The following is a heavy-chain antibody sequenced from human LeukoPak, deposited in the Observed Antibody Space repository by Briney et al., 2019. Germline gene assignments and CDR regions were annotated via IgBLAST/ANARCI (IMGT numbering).Heavy chain of an antibody. CDR3: ARAGTTYAHNWFDP. V-gene: IGHV4-34*01. CDR2: INHSGST. CDR1: GGSFGDYF. Sequence: SETLSLTCAVYGGSFGDYFWSWIRQPPGKGLEWIGEINHSGSTNYNPSLKSRVTISVDTSKNQFYLKLSSGPAADTAVYYCARAGTTYAHNWFDPWGQGTLVTVSS. J-gene: IGHJ5*02. D-gene: IGHD1-7*01.